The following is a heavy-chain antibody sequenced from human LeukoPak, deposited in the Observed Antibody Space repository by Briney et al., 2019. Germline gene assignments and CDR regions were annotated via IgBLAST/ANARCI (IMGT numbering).Heavy chain of an antibody. V-gene: IGHV3-33*01. J-gene: IGHJ4*02. CDR1: GFTFSSYG. CDR2: IWYDGSNK. D-gene: IGHD2-2*01. Sequence: GGSLRLPCAASGFTFSSYGMHWVRQAPGKGLEWVAVIWYDGSNKYYADSVKGRFTISRDNSKNTLYLQMNSLRAEDTAVYYCARYCSSTSCHFDYWGQGTLVTVSS. CDR3: ARYCSSTSCHFDY.